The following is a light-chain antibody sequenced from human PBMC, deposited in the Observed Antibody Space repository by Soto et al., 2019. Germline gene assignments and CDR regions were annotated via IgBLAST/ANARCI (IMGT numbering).Light chain of an antibody. CDR2: SNN. Sequence: QSVLTQPPSASGTPGQRVTIYCSGSSSNIGTNAVTWYQQLPGTAPKLLIYSNNQRPSGVPDRFSGSKSGTSASLAISGLLSEDEADYYCAAWDASLSGRVFGGGTKLTVL. CDR1: SSNIGTNA. J-gene: IGLJ3*02. V-gene: IGLV1-44*01. CDR3: AAWDASLSGRV.